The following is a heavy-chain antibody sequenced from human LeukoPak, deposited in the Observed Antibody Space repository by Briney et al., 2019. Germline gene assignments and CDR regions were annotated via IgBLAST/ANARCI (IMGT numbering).Heavy chain of an antibody. J-gene: IGHJ4*02. CDR1: GFTFSSYW. V-gene: IGHV3-23*01. CDR3: AKEGGIAAPPDY. CDR2: ISVSGGRT. Sequence: GGSLRLSCAASGFTFSSYWMSWVRQAPGKGLEWVSGISVSGGRTDYADSVKGRFTISRDNSKNTLYLQMNSLRAEDTAVYYCAKEGGIAAPPDYWGQETLVTVSS. D-gene: IGHD6-13*01.